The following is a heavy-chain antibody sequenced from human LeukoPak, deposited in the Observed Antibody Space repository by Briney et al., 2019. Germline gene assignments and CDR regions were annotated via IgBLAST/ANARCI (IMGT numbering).Heavy chain of an antibody. J-gene: IGHJ4*02. CDR3: ARYCSGGSCPKGYFDY. D-gene: IGHD2-15*01. V-gene: IGHV1-69*13. CDR1: GGTFSSYA. Sequence: SVKVSCKASGGTFSSYAISWVRQAPGQGLEWMGGIIPIFGTANYAQKFQGRVTTTADESTSTAYMELSGLRSEDTAVYYCARYCSGGSCPKGYFDYWGQGTLVTVSS. CDR2: IIPIFGTA.